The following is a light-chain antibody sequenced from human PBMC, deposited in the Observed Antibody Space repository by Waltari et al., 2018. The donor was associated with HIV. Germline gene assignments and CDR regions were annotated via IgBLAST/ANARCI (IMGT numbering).Light chain of an antibody. CDR1: SSDGGAFNY. CDR2: DVT. CDR3: TSYTVNSGLV. J-gene: IGLJ3*02. V-gene: IGLV2-14*03. Sequence: QSALTQPASVSGSPGQSITISCTGTSSDGGAFNYVSWYQQHPGTAPKLLIYDVTGRPSGVSNRFSGSKSGNTASLTISGLQTEDEALYYCTSYTVNSGLVFGGGTRLAV.